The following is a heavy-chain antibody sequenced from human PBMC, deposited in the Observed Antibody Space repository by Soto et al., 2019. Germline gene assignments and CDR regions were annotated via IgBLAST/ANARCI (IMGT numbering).Heavy chain of an antibody. CDR1: GFTFSSYS. V-gene: IGHV3-48*01. J-gene: IGHJ4*02. CDR2: ISSSSSTI. D-gene: IGHD2-2*01. Sequence: GGSLRLSCAASGFTFSSYSMNWVRQAPGKGLEWVSYISSSSSTIYYADSVKGRFTISRDNAKNSLYLQMNSLRAEDTAVYYCARDPTAFVVPAALFDYWGQGTLVTVSS. CDR3: ARDPTAFVVPAALFDY.